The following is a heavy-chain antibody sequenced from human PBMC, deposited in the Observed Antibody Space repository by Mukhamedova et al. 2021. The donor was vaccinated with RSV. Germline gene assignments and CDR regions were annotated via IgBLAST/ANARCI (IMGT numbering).Heavy chain of an antibody. V-gene: IGHV3-21*01. J-gene: IGHJ3*01. Sequence: GLEWVSSISSASSYMYYGDSVKGRFAISRDNAKNSLYLQMESLRAEDTAVFYCAREADDSSGYYGLSGAFDLWGQGTMVTVSS. CDR2: ISSASSYM. D-gene: IGHD3-22*01. CDR3: AREADDSSGYYGLSGAFDL.